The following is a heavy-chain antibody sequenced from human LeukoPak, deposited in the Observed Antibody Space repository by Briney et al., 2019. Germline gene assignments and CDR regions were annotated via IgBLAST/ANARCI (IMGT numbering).Heavy chain of an antibody. D-gene: IGHD3-10*01. V-gene: IGHV4-39*01. CDR1: GGSISNKNYY. J-gene: IGHJ4*02. CDR3: ARYGSGSYYENQFIGY. CDR2: IYYIGRT. Sequence: SETLSLTCTVSGGSISNKNYYWGWIRQPPGKGLEWIGSIYYIGRTYYNPSLKSRVTISVDTSKNQFSLKLSSVTAADTAVYYCARYGSGSYYENQFIGYWGQGTLVTVSS.